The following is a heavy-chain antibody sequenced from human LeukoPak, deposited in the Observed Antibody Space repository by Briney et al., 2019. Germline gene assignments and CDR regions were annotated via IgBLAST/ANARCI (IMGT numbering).Heavy chain of an antibody. CDR2: MSPNSGNT. Sequence: ASVKVSCKASGYTFTSYDINWVRQATGQGLEWMGWMSPNSGNTGYAQKFQGRVTMTRNTSISTAYMELSSLRSEDTAVYYCARGGRRLLWFRESPRTTNWFDPWGQGTLVTVSS. D-gene: IGHD3-10*01. V-gene: IGHV1-8*01. CDR1: GYTFTSYD. J-gene: IGHJ5*02. CDR3: ARGGRRLLWFRESPRTTNWFDP.